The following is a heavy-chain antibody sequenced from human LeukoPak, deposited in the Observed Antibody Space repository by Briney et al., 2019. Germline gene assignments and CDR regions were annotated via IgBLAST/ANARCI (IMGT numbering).Heavy chain of an antibody. J-gene: IGHJ5*02. D-gene: IGHD1-1*01. V-gene: IGHV3-23*01. CDR2: ISGSGDRT. CDR3: AKDTGTTTIGWFDP. CDR1: GFTLSIFA. Sequence: VGSLRLSCAASGFTLSIFAVTWVRQAPGKGLEWVSSISGSGDRTYYADSVKGRFTISRDNFKNTLYLQMISLTADDTAVYFCAKDTGTTTIGWFDPWGQGTQVTVSS.